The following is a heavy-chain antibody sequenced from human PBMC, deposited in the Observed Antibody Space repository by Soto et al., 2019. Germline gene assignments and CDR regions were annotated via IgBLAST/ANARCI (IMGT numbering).Heavy chain of an antibody. V-gene: IGHV1-18*01. J-gene: IGHJ5*02. D-gene: IGHD2-15*01. CDR1: GYTFTNYG. Sequence: QVQLVQSGAEVKKPGASVKVSCKASGYTFTNYGISWVRQAPGQGLEWMGWISAYNGNTKYAQKLQGRVTMTTDTSTSTASMELRSLRSDDTAVYYCARYRRDKLLLNNWFDPWGQGTLVTVSS. CDR3: ARYRRDKLLLNNWFDP. CDR2: ISAYNGNT.